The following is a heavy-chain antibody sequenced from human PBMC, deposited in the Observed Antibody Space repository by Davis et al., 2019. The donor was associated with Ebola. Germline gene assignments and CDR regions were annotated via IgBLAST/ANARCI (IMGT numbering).Heavy chain of an antibody. D-gene: IGHD4-17*01. V-gene: IGHV3-33*05. CDR2: ISYDGSNK. J-gene: IGHJ4*02. Sequence: GESLKISCAASGFTFSSYGMHWVRQAPGKGLEWVAVISYDGSNKYYADSVKGRFTLSRDNSKNTLYLQMDSLRLEDTALYYCAREFYGDYLFDYWGQGTLVTLSS. CDR1: GFTFSSYG. CDR3: AREFYGDYLFDY.